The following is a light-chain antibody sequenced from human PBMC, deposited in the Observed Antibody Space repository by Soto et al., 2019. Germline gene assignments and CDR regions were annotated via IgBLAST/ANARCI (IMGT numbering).Light chain of an antibody. CDR3: SSYTSSTAYV. V-gene: IGLV2-14*01. CDR1: SSDVGGYNY. Sequence: QSVLTQPASVSGSPGQSITISCTGTSSDVGGYNYVSWYQLHPGKAPKLMVYEVSNRPSGVSNRFSGSKSGNTASLTISGLQAEDEADYYCSSYTSSTAYVFATGTKVTVL. J-gene: IGLJ1*01. CDR2: EVS.